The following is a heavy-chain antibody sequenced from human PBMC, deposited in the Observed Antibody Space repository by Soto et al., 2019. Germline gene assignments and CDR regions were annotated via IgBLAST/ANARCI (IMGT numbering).Heavy chain of an antibody. J-gene: IGHJ3*02. Sequence: SETLSLTCTVSGGSISSYYWSWIRQPPGKGLEWIGYIYYSGSTNYNPSLKSRVTISVDTSKNQFSLKLSSVTAADTAVYYCARVRAAALGVFAFDIWGQGTMVTVSS. CDR3: ARVRAAALGVFAFDI. CDR1: GGSISSYY. V-gene: IGHV4-59*01. CDR2: IYYSGST. D-gene: IGHD6-13*01.